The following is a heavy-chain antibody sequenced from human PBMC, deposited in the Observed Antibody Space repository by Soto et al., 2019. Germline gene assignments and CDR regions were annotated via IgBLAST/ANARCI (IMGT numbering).Heavy chain of an antibody. D-gene: IGHD6-19*01. CDR1: GGSFSGYY. V-gene: IGHV4-34*01. J-gene: IGHJ4*02. CDR2: INHSGST. CDR3: ARLSIAVAGYYFDY. Sequence: SETLSLTCAVYGGSFSGYYLSWIRQPPGKGLEWIGEINHSGSTNYNPSLKSRVTISVDTSKNQFSLKLSSVTAADTAVYYCARLSIAVAGYYFDYWGQGTLVTVSS.